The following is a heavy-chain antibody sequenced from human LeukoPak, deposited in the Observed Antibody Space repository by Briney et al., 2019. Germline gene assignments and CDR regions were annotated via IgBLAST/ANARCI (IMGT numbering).Heavy chain of an antibody. V-gene: IGHV3-21*01. Sequence: GGSLRLSCAASGFTFSSYSMNWVRQAPGKGLEWVSSISSSSSYIYYADSVKGRFTISRDNAKNSLYLQMNSLRAEDTAVYYCVRDHSGNYYSGWFQHWGQGTLVTVSS. CDR2: ISSSSSYI. CDR3: VRDHSGNYYSGWFQH. CDR1: GFTFSSYS. J-gene: IGHJ1*01. D-gene: IGHD1-26*01.